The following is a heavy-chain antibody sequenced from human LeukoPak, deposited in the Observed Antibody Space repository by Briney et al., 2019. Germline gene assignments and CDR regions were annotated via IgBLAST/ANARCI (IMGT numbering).Heavy chain of an antibody. CDR2: ISAYNGNT. CDR1: GYTFTGYY. Sequence: ASVKVSCKASGYTFTGYYMHWVRQAPGQGLEWMGWISAYNGNTNYAQKLQGRVTMTTDTSTSTAYMELRSLRSDDTAVYYCTTDLGGGGIVTLDYWGQGTLVTVSS. J-gene: IGHJ4*02. D-gene: IGHD3-16*01. V-gene: IGHV1-18*04. CDR3: TTDLGGGGIVTLDY.